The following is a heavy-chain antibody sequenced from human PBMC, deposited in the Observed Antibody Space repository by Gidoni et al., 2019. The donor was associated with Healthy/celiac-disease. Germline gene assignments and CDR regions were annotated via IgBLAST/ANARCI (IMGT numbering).Heavy chain of an antibody. CDR1: GGPISSSSYY. Sequence: QLQLQESGPGLVKPSETLSLTCTVSGGPISSSSYYWGWIRQPPGKGLEWIGSIYYSGSTYYNPSLKSRVTISVDTSKNQFSLKLSSVTAADTAVYYCARGAIAAAGGGIDYWGQGTLVTVSS. CDR2: IYYSGST. CDR3: ARGAIAAAGGGIDY. V-gene: IGHV4-39*01. J-gene: IGHJ4*02. D-gene: IGHD6-13*01.